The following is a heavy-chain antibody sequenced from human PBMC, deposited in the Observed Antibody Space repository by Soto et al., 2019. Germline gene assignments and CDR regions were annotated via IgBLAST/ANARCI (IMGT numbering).Heavy chain of an antibody. CDR2: INPNSGGT. D-gene: IGHD4-17*01. Sequence: GASVKVSCKASGYTFTGYYMHWVRQAPGQGLEWMGWINPNSGGTNYAQKFQGWVTMTRDTSISTAYMELSRLRSDDTAVYYCARPTAPADYGDYEYYFDYWGQGTLVTVS. V-gene: IGHV1-2*04. CDR1: GYTFTGYY. CDR3: ARPTAPADYGDYEYYFDY. J-gene: IGHJ4*02.